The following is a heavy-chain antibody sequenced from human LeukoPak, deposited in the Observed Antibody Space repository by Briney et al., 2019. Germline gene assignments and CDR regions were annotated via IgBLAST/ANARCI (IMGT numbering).Heavy chain of an antibody. Sequence: ASVKVSCKASGYTFTGYYMHWVRQAPGQGLEWMGRINPNSGGTNYAQKFQGRVTMTRDTSISTAYMELSRLRSDDTAVYYCARGCGGDSSCSDAFDIWGQGTMVTASS. CDR1: GYTFTGYY. J-gene: IGHJ3*02. CDR2: INPNSGGT. CDR3: ARGCGGDSSCSDAFDI. D-gene: IGHD2-21*02. V-gene: IGHV1-2*06.